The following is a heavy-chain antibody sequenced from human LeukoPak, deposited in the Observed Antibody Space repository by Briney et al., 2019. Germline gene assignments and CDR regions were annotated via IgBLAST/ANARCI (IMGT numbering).Heavy chain of an antibody. CDR2: INHSGST. CDR1: GGSFSGYY. D-gene: IGHD6-6*01. V-gene: IGHV4-34*01. J-gene: IGHJ5*02. CDR3: ATRIAARPFDP. Sequence: SETLSLTCAVYGGSFSGYYWSWIRQPPGKGLEWIGEINHSGSTNYNPSLKSRVTISVDTSKNQFSLKLSSVTAADTAVYYCATRIAARPFDPWGQGTLVTVSS.